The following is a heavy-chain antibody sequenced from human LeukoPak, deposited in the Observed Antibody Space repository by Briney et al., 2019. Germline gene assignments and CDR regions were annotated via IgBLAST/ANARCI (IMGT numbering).Heavy chain of an antibody. J-gene: IGHJ4*02. Sequence: PSETLSLTCAVYGGSFSGYYWSWIRQPPGKGLEWIGEINHSGSTNYNPSLKSRVTISVDTSKNHFSLKLSSVTAADTAVYYCARGCGSGSYSYYFDYWGQGTLVTVSS. CDR3: ARGCGSGSYSYYFDY. V-gene: IGHV4-34*01. CDR2: INHSGST. D-gene: IGHD3-10*01. CDR1: GGSFSGYY.